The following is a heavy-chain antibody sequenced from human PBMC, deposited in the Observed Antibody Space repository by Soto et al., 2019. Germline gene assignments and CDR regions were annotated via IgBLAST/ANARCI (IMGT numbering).Heavy chain of an antibody. CDR3: AKTPVLLVIGAWLDP. Sequence: ASVKVSCKASGYTFTNYGIGWVRQAPGEGLEWVGWISADNGDTNYAQKFQGRVTMTTDTSTSTAYMELRSLRSDDTAVYYCAKTPVLLVIGAWLDPWGQGTLVTVSS. CDR1: GYTFTNYG. D-gene: IGHD3-10*01. CDR2: ISADNGDT. V-gene: IGHV1-18*01. J-gene: IGHJ5*02.